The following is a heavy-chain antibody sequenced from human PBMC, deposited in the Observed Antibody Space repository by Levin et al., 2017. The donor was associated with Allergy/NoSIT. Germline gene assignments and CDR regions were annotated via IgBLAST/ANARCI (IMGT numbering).Heavy chain of an antibody. CDR3: AIRGAAGDTFGYYFDY. CDR2: IYPGDSDT. J-gene: IGHJ4*02. CDR1: GFSFTSYW. D-gene: IGHD2-21*02. Sequence: TAGGSLRLSCKGSGFSFTSYWIAWVRQMPGKGLEWMGIIYPGDSDTRYSPSFQGQVTISADKSFTTAHLQWSSLEASATAVYYCAIRGAAGDTFGYYFDYWGQGTLVTVSS. V-gene: IGHV5-51*06.